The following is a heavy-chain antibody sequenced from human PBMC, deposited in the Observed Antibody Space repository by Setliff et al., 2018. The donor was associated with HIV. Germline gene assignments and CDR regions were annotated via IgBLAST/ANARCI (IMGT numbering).Heavy chain of an antibody. CDR1: GFTFNKYG. J-gene: IGHJ4*02. V-gene: IGHV3-30*18. Sequence: PGGSLRLSCAGSGFTFNKYGMHWVRQAPGKGLEWVALISYDGISKYYSDTVKGRFTISRDNSKNTLYLQMNSLRVEDTAVHYCAKGPLGYCSTSSCYGRFDYWGQGTLVTVSS. CDR3: AKGPLGYCSTSSCYGRFDY. D-gene: IGHD2-2*01. CDR2: ISYDGISK.